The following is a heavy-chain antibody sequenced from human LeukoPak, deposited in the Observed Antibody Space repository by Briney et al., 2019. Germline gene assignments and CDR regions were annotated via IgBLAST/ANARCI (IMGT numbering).Heavy chain of an antibody. CDR2: LSKSVNT. V-gene: IGHV4-59*01. D-gene: IGHD2/OR15-2a*01. CDR3: ARAQYVNSVYAFDI. CDR1: GGSISSYY. J-gene: IGHJ3*02. Sequence: SETLPLTCTVSGGSISSYYWSWMRLPPAKGLEGIGYLSKSVNTNYSPSIKSRVAIFGDTTKNQYFLKLSSVTAADTAVDYCARAQYVNSVYAFDIWGQGTLVTVSS.